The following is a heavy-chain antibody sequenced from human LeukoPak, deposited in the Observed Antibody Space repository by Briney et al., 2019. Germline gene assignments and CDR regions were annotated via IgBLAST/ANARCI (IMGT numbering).Heavy chain of an antibody. V-gene: IGHV4-4*07. J-gene: IGHJ4*02. CDR3: AREAYDFWSGYPSTVDY. D-gene: IGHD3-3*01. CDR1: GGSLSSYY. CDR2: IYTSGST. Sequence: SETLSLTCTVSGGSLSSYYWNWIRQPAGKGLEWIGRIYTSGSTNYNPSLKSRVTMSVDTSKNQFSLKLSSVTAADTAVYYCAREAYDFWSGYPSTVDYWGQGTLVTVSS.